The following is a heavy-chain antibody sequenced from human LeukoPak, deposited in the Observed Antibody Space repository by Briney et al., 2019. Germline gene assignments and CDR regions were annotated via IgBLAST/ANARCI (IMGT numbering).Heavy chain of an antibody. CDR1: GYSFTSYW. CDR2: IYPGDSDT. Sequence: GESLKISCKGSGYSFTSYWIGWVRQMPGKGLEWMGIIYPGDSDTRYSPSFQGQVTISADKSISTAYLQWSSLQASDTGMYYCARLLDSSGWYWKYWGQGTLITVSS. CDR3: ARLLDSSGWYWKY. D-gene: IGHD6-19*01. V-gene: IGHV5-51*01. J-gene: IGHJ4*02.